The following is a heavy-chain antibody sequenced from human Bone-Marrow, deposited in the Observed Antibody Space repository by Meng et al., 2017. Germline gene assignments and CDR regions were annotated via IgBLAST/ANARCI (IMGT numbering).Heavy chain of an antibody. J-gene: IGHJ3*02. Sequence: GGSLRLSCAASGFTFSSYEMNWVRQAPGKGLEWVSYISSSGSTIYYADSVKGRFTISRDNAKNSLYLQMNSLRAEDTAVYYCARGGPQGAFDIWGQGTMGTVSS. V-gene: IGHV3-48*03. D-gene: IGHD3-16*01. CDR3: ARGGPQGAFDI. CDR1: GFTFSSYE. CDR2: ISSSGSTI.